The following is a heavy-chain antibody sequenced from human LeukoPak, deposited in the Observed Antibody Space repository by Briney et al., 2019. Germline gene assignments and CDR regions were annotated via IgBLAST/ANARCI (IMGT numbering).Heavy chain of an antibody. J-gene: IGHJ4*02. Sequence: GGSLRLSCAASGFTFSSFSMDWVRQAPGKGLEWLSSISSSDTYIYYADSVKGRFTISRDNAKNSLYLQMNSLRAEDTAVYYCAKDPVSPHITIFGVLDFWGQGTLVTVSS. V-gene: IGHV3-21*01. D-gene: IGHD3-3*01. CDR1: GFTFSSFS. CDR3: AKDPVSPHITIFGVLDF. CDR2: ISSSDTYI.